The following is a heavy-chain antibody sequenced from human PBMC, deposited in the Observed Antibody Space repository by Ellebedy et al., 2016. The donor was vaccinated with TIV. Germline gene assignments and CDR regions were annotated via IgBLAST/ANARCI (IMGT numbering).Heavy chain of an antibody. CDR3: ARDYGGFDP. V-gene: IGHV3-7*01. Sequence: GESLKISCAASGFTLGDYWMSWVRQAPGKGLEWLANIKEDGSEKYYVDSVKGRFTISRENAKNSLYLQLNSLRSEDTAVYYCARDYGGFDPWGQGALVTVSS. CDR2: IKEDGSEK. D-gene: IGHD3-10*01. J-gene: IGHJ5*02. CDR1: GFTLGDYW.